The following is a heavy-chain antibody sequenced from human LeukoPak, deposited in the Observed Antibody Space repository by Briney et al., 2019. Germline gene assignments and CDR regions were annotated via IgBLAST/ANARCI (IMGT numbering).Heavy chain of an antibody. Sequence: PSESLSLTCTVSGGSISPYYWSWIRQPAGKGLEWIGYIYYSGSTNYNPSLKSRVIISVDTSKNQFSLKLSSVTAADTALYYCAKYGHKYAFDIWGQGTMVTVSS. V-gene: IGHV4-59*01. D-gene: IGHD5-24*01. CDR3: AKYGHKYAFDI. J-gene: IGHJ3*02. CDR2: IYYSGST. CDR1: GGSISPYY.